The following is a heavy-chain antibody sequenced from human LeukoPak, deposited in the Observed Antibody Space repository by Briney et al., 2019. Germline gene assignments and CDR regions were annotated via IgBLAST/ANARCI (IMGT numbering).Heavy chain of an antibody. Sequence: GGSLGLSCAASGFTFSSYWMSWVRQAPGKGLEWVANIKRDGSDQYYVDSVKGRFTISRDNAKYSLYLQMNSLRAEDTAVYYCARDGGVGATWEGFDYWGQGILVTVSS. CDR3: ARDGGVGATWEGFDY. J-gene: IGHJ4*02. CDR2: IKRDGSDQ. CDR1: GFTFSSYW. V-gene: IGHV3-7*01. D-gene: IGHD1-26*01.